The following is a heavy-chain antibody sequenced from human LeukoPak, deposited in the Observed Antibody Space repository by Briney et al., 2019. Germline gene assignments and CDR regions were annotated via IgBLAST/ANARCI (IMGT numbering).Heavy chain of an antibody. D-gene: IGHD3-22*01. CDR2: ISDSGGRT. V-gene: IGHV3-23*01. CDR1: GITLSNYG. J-gene: IGHJ4*02. Sequence: GSLRLSCAVSGITLSNYGMTWVRQAPGKGLEWVAGISDSGGRTNYADSVKGRFTISRDNHKNTLYLQMNSLRAEDTAVYFCAKRGVVIRVILVGFHKEAYYFDSWGQGALVTVSS. CDR3: AKRGVVIRVILVGFHKEAYYFDS.